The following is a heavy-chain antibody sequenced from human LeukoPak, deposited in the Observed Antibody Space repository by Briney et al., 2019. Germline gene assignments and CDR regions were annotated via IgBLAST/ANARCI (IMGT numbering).Heavy chain of an antibody. CDR3: AREPPYATPQTNWFDP. Sequence: GGSLRLSCVASGFTFSSYAMNWVRQAPGKGLEWVSYISSSSSTIYYADSVKGRFTISRDNAKNSLYLQMNSLRDEDTAVYYCAREPPYATPQTNWFDPWGQGTLVTVSS. D-gene: IGHD2-15*01. CDR1: GFTFSSYA. J-gene: IGHJ5*02. V-gene: IGHV3-48*02. CDR2: ISSSSSTI.